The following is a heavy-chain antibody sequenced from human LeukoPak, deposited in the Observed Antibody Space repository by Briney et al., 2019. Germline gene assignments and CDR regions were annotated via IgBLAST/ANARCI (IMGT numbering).Heavy chain of an antibody. CDR1: GYTFTSYD. Sequence: ASVKVSCKASGYTFTSYDINWVRQATGQGLEWMGWMNPNSGNTGYAQKFQGRVTMTRNTSISTAYMELSSLRSEDTAVYYCARTVCSSTSCYLSFYYYYGMDVWDQGTTVTVSS. CDR3: ARTVCSSTSCYLSFYYYYGMDV. J-gene: IGHJ6*02. V-gene: IGHV1-8*01. D-gene: IGHD2-2*01. CDR2: MNPNSGNT.